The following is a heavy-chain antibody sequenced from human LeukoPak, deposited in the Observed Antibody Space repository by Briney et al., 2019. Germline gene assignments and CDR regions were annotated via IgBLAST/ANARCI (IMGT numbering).Heavy chain of an antibody. D-gene: IGHD5-24*01. J-gene: IGHJ4*02. CDR3: AKGGEWLQNYFDY. V-gene: IGHV3-7*03. CDR2: IKQDGSEK. Sequence: PGGSLRLSCAASGFTFSSYWMSWVRQAPGKWLEWVANIKQDGSEKYYVDSVKGRFTISRDNAKNSLYLQMNSLRAEDTALYYCAKGGEWLQNYFDYWGQGTLVTVSS. CDR1: GFTFSSYW.